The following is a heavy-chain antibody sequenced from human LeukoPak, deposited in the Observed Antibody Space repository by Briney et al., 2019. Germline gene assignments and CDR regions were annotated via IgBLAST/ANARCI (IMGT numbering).Heavy chain of an antibody. D-gene: IGHD2-21*02. CDR3: AREGTMTHAFDI. Sequence: ASVKVSCKASGYTFTSYAMHWVRQAPGQRLEWMGWINAGNGNTKYSQEFQGRVTITRDTSASTAYMELSSLRSEDMAVYYCAREGTMTHAFDIWGQGTMVTVSS. CDR2: INAGNGNT. CDR1: GYTFTSYA. J-gene: IGHJ3*02. V-gene: IGHV1-3*03.